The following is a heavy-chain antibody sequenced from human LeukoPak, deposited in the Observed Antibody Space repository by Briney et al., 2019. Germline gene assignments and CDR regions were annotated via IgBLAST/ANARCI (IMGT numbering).Heavy chain of an antibody. CDR2: IYHSGST. J-gene: IGHJ6*03. V-gene: IGHV4-4*02. D-gene: IGHD3-10*01. CDR3: ARRVGRWFGERAYYYNYMDV. CDR1: GGSISSSNW. Sequence: SGTLSLTCAVPGGSISSSNWWSWVRQPPGKGLEWIGEIYHSGSTNYNPSLKSRVTISVDKSKNQFSLKLSSVTAADTAVYYCARRVGRWFGERAYYYNYMDVWGKGTTVTISS.